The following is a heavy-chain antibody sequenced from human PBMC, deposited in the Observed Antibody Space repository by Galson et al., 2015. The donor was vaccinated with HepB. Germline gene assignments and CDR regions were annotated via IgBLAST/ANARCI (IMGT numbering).Heavy chain of an antibody. CDR1: GYTLTELS. Sequence: SVKVSCRVSGYTLTELSMHWVRQAPGKGLEWMGGFDPEDGETIYAQKFQGRVTMTEDTSTDTAYMELSSLRSEDTAVYYCATGVGTDAFDIWVQGTMVTVSS. V-gene: IGHV1-24*01. J-gene: IGHJ3*02. D-gene: IGHD2-21*02. CDR2: FDPEDGET. CDR3: ATGVGTDAFDI.